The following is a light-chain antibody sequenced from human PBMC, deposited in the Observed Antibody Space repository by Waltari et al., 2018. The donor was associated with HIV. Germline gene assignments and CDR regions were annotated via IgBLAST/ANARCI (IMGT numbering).Light chain of an antibody. CDR3: VLYMGSGIGV. V-gene: IGLV8-61*01. CDR1: SGSVSTSYY. J-gene: IGLJ2*01. Sequence: QTVVTQEPSFSVSPGGTVTLTCGLSSGSVSTSYYPRWYQQTPGQAPRTLIYSTNTLSSGVPDRFSGSSLGNKAALTITGAQADDESDYYCVLYMGSGIGVFGGGTKLTVL. CDR2: STN.